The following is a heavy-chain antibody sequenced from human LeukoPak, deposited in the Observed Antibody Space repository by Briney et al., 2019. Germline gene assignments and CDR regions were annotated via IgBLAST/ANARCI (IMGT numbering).Heavy chain of an antibody. V-gene: IGHV3-7*03. CDR3: ANDGALSIAARPSYFDY. D-gene: IGHD6-6*01. J-gene: IGHJ4*02. CDR1: GFTFSSYW. Sequence: PGGSLRLSCAASGFTFSSYWMSWVRQAPGKGLEWVANIKQDGSEKYYVDSVKGRFTISRDNAKNSLYLQMNSLRAEDTALYYCANDGALSIAARPSYFDYWGQGTLVTVSS. CDR2: IKQDGSEK.